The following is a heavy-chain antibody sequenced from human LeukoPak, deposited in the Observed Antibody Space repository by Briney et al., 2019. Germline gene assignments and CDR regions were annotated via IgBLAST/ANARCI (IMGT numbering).Heavy chain of an antibody. Sequence: SETLSLTCTVSGGSVSSGSYYWSWIRQPPGKALEWIGYIYYSGSTNYNPSLKSRVTISVDTSKNQFSLKLSSVTAADTAVYYCARDHLSGIAVAGDYWGQGTLVTVSS. CDR2: IYYSGST. J-gene: IGHJ4*02. CDR1: GGSVSSGSYY. V-gene: IGHV4-61*01. D-gene: IGHD6-19*01. CDR3: ARDHLSGIAVAGDY.